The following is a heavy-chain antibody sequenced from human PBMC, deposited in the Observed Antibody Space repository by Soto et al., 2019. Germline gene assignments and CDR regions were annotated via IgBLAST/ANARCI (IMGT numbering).Heavy chain of an antibody. Sequence: EVQLVQSGGGLVQPGGSLRLSCAASGLTLSDHYMDWVRQTPGKGLEWIGRSRNKVIGYTTDYAASVKGRFTISRDDSQNSLYLQMTSLRTDDTAVYYCARGAPPFDDWGQGALVTVSS. CDR2: SRNKVIGYTT. V-gene: IGHV3-72*01. CDR3: ARGAPPFDD. CDR1: GLTLSDHY. J-gene: IGHJ4*02.